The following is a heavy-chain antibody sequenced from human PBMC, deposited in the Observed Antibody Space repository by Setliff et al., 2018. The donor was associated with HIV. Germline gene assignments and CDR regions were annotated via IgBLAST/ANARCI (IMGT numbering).Heavy chain of an antibody. J-gene: IGHJ4*02. CDR1: GYTFTDYY. CDR2: INPKSGVT. CDR3: ARGFEFDNSDSSGFYYN. D-gene: IGHD3-22*01. V-gene: IGHV1-2*06. Sequence: ASVKVSCKASGYTFTDYYIHWVRQAPGHGLEWVGRINPKSGVTSYAPKFQGRVTMTRDSSISTAYMELSRLRSDDTAVYYCARGFEFDNSDSSGFYYNWGQGTLVTVSS.